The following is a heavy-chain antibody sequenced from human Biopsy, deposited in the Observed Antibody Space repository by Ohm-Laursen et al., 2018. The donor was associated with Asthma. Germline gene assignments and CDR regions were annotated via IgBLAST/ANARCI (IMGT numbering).Heavy chain of an antibody. CDR3: ARKAGSCISRSCYSLDF. CDR1: GGTFNTYV. V-gene: IGHV1-69*13. J-gene: IGHJ4*02. Sequence: SVKASCKPLGGTFNTYVIGWARQAPGQGLEWLGGINSVFGTTTYPQKFQDRVTITADDSPSTVYMELSSLRSEDTAVYYCARKAGSCISRSCYSLDFWGQGTLVTVSS. CDR2: INSVFGTT. D-gene: IGHD2-15*01.